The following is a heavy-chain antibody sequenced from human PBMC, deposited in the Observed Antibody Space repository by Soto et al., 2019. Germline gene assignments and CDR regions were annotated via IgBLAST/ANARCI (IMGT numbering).Heavy chain of an antibody. Sequence: ASVKVSCKASGYTFTGYYMHWVRQAPGQGLEWMGWINPNSGGTNYAQKFQGWVTMTRDTSISTAYMELSRLRSDDTAVYYCASGVGRYYDSSGYPRAFDIWGQGTMVTVSS. V-gene: IGHV1-2*04. CDR2: INPNSGGT. D-gene: IGHD3-22*01. J-gene: IGHJ3*02. CDR3: ASGVGRYYDSSGYPRAFDI. CDR1: GYTFTGYY.